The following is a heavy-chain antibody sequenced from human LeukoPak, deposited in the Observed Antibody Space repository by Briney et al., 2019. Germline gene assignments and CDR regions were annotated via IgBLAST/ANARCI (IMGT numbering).Heavy chain of an antibody. J-gene: IGHJ4*02. V-gene: IGHV4-59*01. CDR2: IYYSGST. D-gene: IGHD3-22*01. CDR3: AHSYYDSSGYYYPFDY. Sequence: SETLSLTCTVSGGSISSYYWSWIRQPPGKGLEWIGYIYYSGSTNYNPSLKSRVTISVDTPKNQFSLKLSSVTAADTAVYYCAHSYYDSSGYYYPFDYWGQGTLVTVSS. CDR1: GGSISSYY.